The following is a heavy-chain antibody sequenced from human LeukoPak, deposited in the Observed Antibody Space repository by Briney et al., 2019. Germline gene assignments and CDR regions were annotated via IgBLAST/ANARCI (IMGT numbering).Heavy chain of an antibody. D-gene: IGHD1-26*01. CDR2: ISYDGSNK. CDR3: AKQEYKVVGATGYYYYMDD. CDR1: GFTFSSYA. J-gene: IGHJ6*03. V-gene: IGHV3-30-3*02. Sequence: PGGSLRLSCAASGFTFSSYAMHWVRQAPGKGLEWVAVISYDGSNKYYADSVKGRFTISRDNSKSTLYLQMNSLRAEDTAVYYCAKQEYKVVGATGYYYYMDDWGKGTTVTVSS.